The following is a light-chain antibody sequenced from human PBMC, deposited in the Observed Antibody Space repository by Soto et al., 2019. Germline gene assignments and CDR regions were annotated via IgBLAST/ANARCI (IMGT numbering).Light chain of an antibody. J-gene: IGLJ2*01. CDR3: TSYTSTDTRA. Sequence: QSALTQPASVSGSPGQSITISCAGTSSDVGAYDYVCWFQQHPDKAPKLMIYEVSNRASGVSNRFSGSKSGNTASLTISGLHAEDEDIYYCTSYTSTDTRAFGGGTKLTVL. CDR2: EVS. CDR1: SSDVGAYDY. V-gene: IGLV2-14*01.